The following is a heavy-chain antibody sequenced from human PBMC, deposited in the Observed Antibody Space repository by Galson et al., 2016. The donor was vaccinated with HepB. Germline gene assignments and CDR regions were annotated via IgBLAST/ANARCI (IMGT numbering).Heavy chain of an antibody. V-gene: IGHV3-23*01. Sequence: SLRLSCAASGFTFSTYAMTWVRQAPGKGLEWVSTISGSGGTTYYADSVKGRFIISRDNSKRKLHLQMNNLRVEDTAVYYCAKDRVWPYYYDSSGQFFDVWGRGTLVTVSS. CDR3: AKDRVWPYYYDSSGQFFDV. D-gene: IGHD3-22*01. CDR1: GFTFSTYA. J-gene: IGHJ2*01. CDR2: ISGSGGTT.